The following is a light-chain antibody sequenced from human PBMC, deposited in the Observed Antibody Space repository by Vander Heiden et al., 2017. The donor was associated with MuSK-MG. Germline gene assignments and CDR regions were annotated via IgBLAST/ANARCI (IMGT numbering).Light chain of an antibody. CDR1: QSVDTY. V-gene: IGKV3-11*01. J-gene: IGKJ4*01. CDR2: DAS. CDR3: QQRDYWPLT. Sequence: IVLTQSPATLSLSPGERATLSCRASQSVDTYLAWFQQTPGQAPRLLIDDASTRASGTPARFSGRGSGTDFTLTISSLEPEDFAVFYCQQRDYWPLTFGGGTKVE.